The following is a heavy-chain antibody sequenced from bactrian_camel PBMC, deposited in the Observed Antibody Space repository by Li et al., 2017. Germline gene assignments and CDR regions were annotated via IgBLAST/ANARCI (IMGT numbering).Heavy chain of an antibody. D-gene: IGHD1*01. CDR1: GYTFSSYY. Sequence: QLVESGGGLVQPGGSLRLSCAASGYTFSSYYVAWVRQAPGKGLEWVSSIDSDGSKTYYADSVKGRFTISLDNAKNTVRLQMDSLKPEDTALYYCVNCLGYCGDDSCTGGQGTQVTVS. V-gene: IGHV3S6*01. J-gene: IGHJ4*01. CDR2: IDSDGSKT. CDR3: VNCLGYCGDDSCT.